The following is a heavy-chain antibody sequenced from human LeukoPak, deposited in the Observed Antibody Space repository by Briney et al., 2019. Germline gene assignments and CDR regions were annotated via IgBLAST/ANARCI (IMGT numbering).Heavy chain of an antibody. Sequence: PSETLSLTCAVYGGSFSGYYWSWIRQPPGKGLEWIGEINHSGSTNYNPSLKSRVTISVDTSKNQFSLKLSSVTAADTAVYYCAREYRYCSSTSCYKRYMDVWGKGTTVTVSS. V-gene: IGHV4-34*01. D-gene: IGHD2-2*02. J-gene: IGHJ6*03. CDR3: AREYRYCSSTSCYKRYMDV. CDR1: GGSFSGYY. CDR2: INHSGST.